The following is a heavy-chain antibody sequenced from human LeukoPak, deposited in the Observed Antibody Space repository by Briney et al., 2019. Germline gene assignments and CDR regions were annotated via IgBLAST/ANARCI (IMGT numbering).Heavy chain of an antibody. CDR1: GFTFSNYG. J-gene: IGHJ4*02. Sequence: GGSLRLSCAASGFTFSNYGMSWVRQAPGKGLEWVSAISGSGGSTFYADSVKGRFTISRDNSKNTLYLQMNTLRAEDTALYYCAKDSVDIIVVPAAYHDYWGQGTLVTVSS. D-gene: IGHD2-2*01. CDR3: AKDSVDIIVVPAAYHDY. V-gene: IGHV3-23*01. CDR2: ISGSGGST.